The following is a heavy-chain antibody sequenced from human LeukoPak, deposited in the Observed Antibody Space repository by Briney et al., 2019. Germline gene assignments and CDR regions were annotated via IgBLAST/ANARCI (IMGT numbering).Heavy chain of an antibody. D-gene: IGHD4-23*01. Sequence: ASVKVSCKASGYTFTSYYMHWVRQAPGQGLEWMGIINPSGGSTSYAQKFQGRVTMTRDTSTSTVYMELSSLRSEDTAVYYCARGGNSDDYYYGMDVWGQGTTATVSS. CDR2: INPSGGST. V-gene: IGHV1-46*01. CDR1: GYTFTSYY. J-gene: IGHJ6*02. CDR3: ARGGNSDDYYYGMDV.